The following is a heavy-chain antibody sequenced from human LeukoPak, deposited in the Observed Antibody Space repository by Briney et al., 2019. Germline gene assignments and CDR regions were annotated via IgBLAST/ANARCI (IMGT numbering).Heavy chain of an antibody. Sequence: SETLSLTCTVSGDSISSGDNYWSWIRQPPGKGLEWIGYIHYSGSTYYNPFLKSRVIISGDMSKNQFSLTLNSLNAADSAMYYCARAAAGTNSWYYFDYWGQGTLVTVSS. CDR1: GDSISSGDNY. V-gene: IGHV4-30-4*01. CDR2: IHYSGST. CDR3: ARAAAGTNSWYYFDY. J-gene: IGHJ4*02. D-gene: IGHD6-19*01.